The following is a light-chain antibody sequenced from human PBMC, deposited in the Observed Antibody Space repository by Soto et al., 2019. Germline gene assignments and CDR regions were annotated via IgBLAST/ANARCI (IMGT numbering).Light chain of an antibody. Sequence: EIVLTQSPGTLSLSPGERATLSCRASQSVRSNYLGWYQQKPGQAPRLLISGSSARATGIPDRCSGSGSGTDFTLTLSRLEPEEFAEYYCQHYGSSPLTFGQGTKVQIK. J-gene: IGKJ1*01. CDR1: QSVRSNY. CDR2: GSS. V-gene: IGKV3-20*01. CDR3: QHYGSSPLT.